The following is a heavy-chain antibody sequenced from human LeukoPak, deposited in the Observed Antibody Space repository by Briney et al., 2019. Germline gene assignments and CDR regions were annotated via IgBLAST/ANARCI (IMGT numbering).Heavy chain of an antibody. D-gene: IGHD3-10*01. CDR1: GITLSHYG. J-gene: IGHJ3*02. V-gene: IGHV3-30*03. Sequence: GRSLRLSCAASGITLSHYGMHWVRQAPGRGLEWVAAISYGGIDEFYADSVKGRFTISRENAKNSLYLQMNSLRAGDTAVYYCARSFGELGNAFDIWGQGTVVTVSS. CDR2: ISYGGIDE. CDR3: ARSFGELGNAFDI.